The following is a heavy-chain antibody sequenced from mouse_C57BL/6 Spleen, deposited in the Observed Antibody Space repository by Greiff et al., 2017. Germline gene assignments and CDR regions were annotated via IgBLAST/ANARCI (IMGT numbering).Heavy chain of an antibody. D-gene: IGHD1-1*01. CDR1: GYAFSSSW. CDR2: IYPGDGDT. CDR3: ARDYYYGSSPYYAMDY. V-gene: IGHV1-82*01. J-gene: IGHJ4*01. Sequence: VKLMESGPELVKPGASVKISCKASGYAFSSSWMNWVKQRPGKGLEWIGRIYPGDGDTNYNGKFKGKATLTADKSSSTAYMQLSSLTSEDSAVYFCARDYYYGSSPYYAMDYWGQGTSVTVSS.